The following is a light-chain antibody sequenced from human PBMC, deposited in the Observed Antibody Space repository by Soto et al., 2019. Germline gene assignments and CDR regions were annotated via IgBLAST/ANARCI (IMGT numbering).Light chain of an antibody. CDR2: AAS. V-gene: IGKV1-39*01. J-gene: IGKJ1*01. Sequence: DIQMTQSPSSLSASVGDRVTITCRASQSISSYLNWYQQKPGKAPKVLIYAASSLQSGVPSRFSGSGSGTDFTLTIASLQPEDFATYYCQQSYSTPRTFGQETKVEIK. CDR3: QQSYSTPRT. CDR1: QSISSY.